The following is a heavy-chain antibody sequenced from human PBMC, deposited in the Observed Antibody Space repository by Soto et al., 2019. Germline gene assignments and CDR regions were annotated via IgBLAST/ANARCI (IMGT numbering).Heavy chain of an antibody. CDR1: GFTFSSYA. V-gene: IGHV3-23*01. CDR2: ISVSGDIT. J-gene: IGHJ4*02. CDR3: AKGVVAAATNRPSDY. D-gene: IGHD2-15*01. Sequence: EVQLLESGGGLEQPGGSLRLSCAASGFTFSSYAMSWVRQAPGKGLEWVSIISVSGDITYYADSVKGRFTISRDNSKNTLYRQMNILRAEDTALYYCAKGVVAAATNRPSDYWGRGTLVTVSS.